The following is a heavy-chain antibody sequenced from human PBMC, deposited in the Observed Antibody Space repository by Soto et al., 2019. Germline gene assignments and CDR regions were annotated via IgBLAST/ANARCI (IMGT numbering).Heavy chain of an antibody. CDR3: AKGDVTTVFWYFDL. CDR1: GFTFSSYG. Sequence: QVQLVESEGGGVQPGRSLRLSCAASGFTFSSYGMHWVRQAPGKGLEWVAVISYDGSNKYYADSVKGRFTISRDNSKNTLYLQMNSLRAEDTAVYYCAKGDVTTVFWYFDLWGRGTLVTVSS. D-gene: IGHD4-17*01. V-gene: IGHV3-30*18. CDR2: ISYDGSNK. J-gene: IGHJ2*01.